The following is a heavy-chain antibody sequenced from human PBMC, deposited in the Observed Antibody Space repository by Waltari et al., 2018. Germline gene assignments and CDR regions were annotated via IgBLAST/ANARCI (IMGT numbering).Heavy chain of an antibody. D-gene: IGHD2-21*01. J-gene: IGHJ4*02. CDR2: IWADGTKI. Sequence: VESGGDVVPPGTSLTLPCAASGFDFSASGMNWIRQGPGKGREWVAVIWADGTKIHYAESVKGRFTIFRDNSKNTLLLEMNRLRAEDTARYYCARLYGGNSASRDWGRGGLVTVSS. V-gene: IGHV3-33*01. CDR1: GFDFSASG. CDR3: ARLYGGNSASRD.